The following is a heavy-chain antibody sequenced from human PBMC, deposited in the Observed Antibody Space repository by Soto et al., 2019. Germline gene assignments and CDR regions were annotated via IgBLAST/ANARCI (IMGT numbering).Heavy chain of an antibody. J-gene: IGHJ4*02. CDR2: IKQDGSEK. Sequence: EVQLVESGGGLVQPGGSLRLSCAASGFTFSSYWMSWVRQSPGKGLEWVANIKQDGSEKYYVDSVTGRFTISRDTAKNSLYLQMNSLRAEDTAVYYCARDSGWYWVYSFDYWGQGTLVTVSS. D-gene: IGHD6-19*01. CDR3: ARDSGWYWVYSFDY. V-gene: IGHV3-7*01. CDR1: GFTFSSYW.